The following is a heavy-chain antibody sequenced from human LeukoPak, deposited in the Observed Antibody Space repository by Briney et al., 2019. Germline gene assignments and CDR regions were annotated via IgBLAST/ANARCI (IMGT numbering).Heavy chain of an antibody. CDR2: IGGSGGGT. V-gene: IGHV3-23*01. D-gene: IGHD6-19*01. CDR1: GFTFSTYG. CDR3: AKRGSGWYEDYYYYMDV. J-gene: IGHJ6*03. Sequence: GGSLRLSCAASGFTFSTYGMSWVRQTPGKGLEWVSAIGGSGGGTYYADSVKGRFTISRDNSKNTLYLQMNSLRAEDTAVYYCAKRGSGWYEDYYYYMDVWGKGTTVTISS.